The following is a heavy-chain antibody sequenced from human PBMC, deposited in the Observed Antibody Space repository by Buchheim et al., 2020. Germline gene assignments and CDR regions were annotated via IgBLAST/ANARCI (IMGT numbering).Heavy chain of an antibody. J-gene: IGHJ4*02. V-gene: IGHV4-59*01. D-gene: IGHD2-8*02. Sequence: QVQLQESGPGLVKPSETLSLTCTVSGGSISSYYWSWIRQPPGKGLEWIGYIYYTGSPNYNPSLSGRVAISFNKSNNQFSLKLNSVTAVDTAVYYCARSPVGGWGKIDYWGQGTL. CDR2: IYYTGSP. CDR3: ARSPVGGWGKIDY. CDR1: GGSISSYY.